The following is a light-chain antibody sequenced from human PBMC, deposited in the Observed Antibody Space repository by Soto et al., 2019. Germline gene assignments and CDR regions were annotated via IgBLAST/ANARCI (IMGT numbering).Light chain of an antibody. J-gene: IGKJ5*01. Sequence: EIVLTQSPGTLSLSPGERATLSCRASQSVSGSYLAWYQQKPAQAPRLVIYNAFNRATGIPDRFSGSGSGTDFTLTISRLEPEDFAVYYCQQYGTSSYTFGQGTRLESK. V-gene: IGKV3-20*01. CDR1: QSVSGSY. CDR2: NAF. CDR3: QQYGTSSYT.